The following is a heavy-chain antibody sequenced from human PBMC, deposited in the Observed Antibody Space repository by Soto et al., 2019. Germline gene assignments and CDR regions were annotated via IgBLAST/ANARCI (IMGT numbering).Heavy chain of an antibody. V-gene: IGHV4-31*03. CDR3: ARVLRHFYNWNYFAHHWYFDL. D-gene: IGHD1-7*01. CDR1: GGSISSSGYY. J-gene: IGHJ2*01. CDR2: IYYSVST. Sequence: QVQLQESGPGLVKPSQTLSLTCTVSGGSISSSGYYWSWIRQHPGKGLEWIGDIYYSVSTYYNPSLKSRVTISVETSKNQFSLKLSSVTAADTAVYYCARVLRHFYNWNYFAHHWYFDLWGRGTLVTVSS.